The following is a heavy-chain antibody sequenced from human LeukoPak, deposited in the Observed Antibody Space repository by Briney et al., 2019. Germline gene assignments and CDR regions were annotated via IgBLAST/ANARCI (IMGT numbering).Heavy chain of an antibody. CDR1: GFTFSSYT. Sequence: PGGSLRLSCAASGFTFSSYTMHWVRQAPGKGLEYVSAITTNGGRTYYANSFKGRFTISRDNSKSTLYLQMGSLRTEDMAVYYCARGRLVVTAPDYWGQGTLVTVSS. CDR2: ITTNGGRT. D-gene: IGHD2-21*02. J-gene: IGHJ4*02. V-gene: IGHV3-64*01. CDR3: ARGRLVVTAPDY.